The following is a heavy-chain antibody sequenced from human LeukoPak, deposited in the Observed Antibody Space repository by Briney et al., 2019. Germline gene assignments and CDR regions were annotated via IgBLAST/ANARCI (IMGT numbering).Heavy chain of an antibody. Sequence: PGGSLRLSCAASGFTFSSYEMNWVRQAPGTGLEWVSYISSSGSTIYYADSVKGRFTISRDNAKNSLYLQMNSLRAEDTAVYYCARGKRQWLAAYYYYMDVWGKGTTVTVSS. CDR3: ARGKRQWLAAYYYYMDV. CDR1: GFTFSSYE. J-gene: IGHJ6*03. V-gene: IGHV3-48*03. CDR2: ISSSGSTI. D-gene: IGHD6-19*01.